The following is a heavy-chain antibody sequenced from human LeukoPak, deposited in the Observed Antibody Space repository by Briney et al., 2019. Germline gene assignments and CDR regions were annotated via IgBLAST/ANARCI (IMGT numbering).Heavy chain of an antibody. V-gene: IGHV3-30*02. Sequence: GGSLGLSCAASGFIFSTYGMHWVRQAPGKGLEWVTFIRYDGRNKDYADSVRGRFTISRDNSKNTLYLQMNSLRTEDTAVYYCAKGPITDYWGQGTLVTVSS. CDR3: AKGPITDY. CDR2: IRYDGRNK. J-gene: IGHJ4*02. CDR1: GFIFSTYG. D-gene: IGHD1-14*01.